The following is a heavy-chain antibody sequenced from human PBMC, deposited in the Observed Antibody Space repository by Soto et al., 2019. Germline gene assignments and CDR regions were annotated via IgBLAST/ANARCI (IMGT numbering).Heavy chain of an antibody. J-gene: IGHJ4*02. V-gene: IGHV3-33*01. CDR2: IWYDGSNK. Sequence: GGSLGLSCAASGFTFSSYGMHWVRQAPGKGLEWVAVIWYDGSNKYYADSVKGRFTISRDNSKNTLYLQMNSLRAEDTAVYYCARGGNSSSWYEDFDYWGQGTLVTVSS. CDR3: ARGGNSSSWYEDFDY. D-gene: IGHD6-13*01. CDR1: GFTFSSYG.